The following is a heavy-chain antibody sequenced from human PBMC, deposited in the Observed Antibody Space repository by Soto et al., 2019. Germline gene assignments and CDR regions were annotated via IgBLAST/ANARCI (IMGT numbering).Heavy chain of an antibody. Sequence: QVQLQESGPGLVKTSQTLSLTCTVSGGSISSGDYYWSWIRQQPGKGVECIGYSYYGGGAFYNPSLKSRATILVDTSKNQSSLKVTSVTAAGTAVYYCPRDLTGYFEFDPCGQGTLVIVSS. CDR1: GGSISSGDYY. CDR3: PRDLTGYFEFDP. V-gene: IGHV4-31*03. J-gene: IGHJ5*02. CDR2: SYYGGGA. D-gene: IGHD3-9*01.